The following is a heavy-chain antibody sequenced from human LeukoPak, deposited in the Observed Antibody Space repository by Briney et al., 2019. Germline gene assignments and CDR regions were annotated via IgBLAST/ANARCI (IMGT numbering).Heavy chain of an antibody. CDR2: IYPGDSDT. CDR3: ARLRYDFWSGYYDYYYGMDV. Sequence: GESLKISCQGSGYSFTSYWIGWVRQMPGKGLEWMGIIYPGDSDTRYSPSFQGQVTISADKSISTAYLQWSSLKASDTAMYYCARLRYDFWSGYYDYYYGMDVWGQGTTVTVSS. J-gene: IGHJ6*02. CDR1: GYSFTSYW. V-gene: IGHV5-51*01. D-gene: IGHD3-3*01.